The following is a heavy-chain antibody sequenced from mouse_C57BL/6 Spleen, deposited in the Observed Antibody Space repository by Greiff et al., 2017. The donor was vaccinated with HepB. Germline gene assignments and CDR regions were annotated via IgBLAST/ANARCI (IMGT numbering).Heavy chain of an antibody. J-gene: IGHJ2*01. CDR1: GYSLTRYG. CDR2: IWAGGST. V-gene: IGHV2-9*02. CDR3: ARSKYLARY. Sequence: VKLMESGPGLVAPSQSLSITCTVYGYSLTRYGVHWVRQPPGKGLEWLGLIWAGGSTNYNWALMSRLSISIDNSKSLVFLIMYSLQTDDTALYYSARSKYLARYWGQGTTLTVRS. D-gene: IGHD5-1*01.